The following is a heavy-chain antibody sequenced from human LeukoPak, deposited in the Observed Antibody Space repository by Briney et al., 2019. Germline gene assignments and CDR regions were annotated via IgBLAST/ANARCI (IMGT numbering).Heavy chain of an antibody. J-gene: IGHJ2*01. CDR3: ARELRYFDWLPEGYFDL. Sequence: GGSLRLSCAASGFTFSSFTMNWVRQAPGKGLEWVAAISSSSRDIFYADSVKGRFSISRDNTQNTLYLQMNSLRAEDTAVYYCARELRYFDWLPEGYFDLWGRGTLVTVSS. CDR1: GFTFSSFT. V-gene: IGHV3-21*04. D-gene: IGHD3-9*01. CDR2: ISSSSRDI.